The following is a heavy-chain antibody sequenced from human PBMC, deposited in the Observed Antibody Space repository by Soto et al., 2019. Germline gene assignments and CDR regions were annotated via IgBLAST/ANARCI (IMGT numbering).Heavy chain of an antibody. CDR1: GFNFTNSA. V-gene: IGHV1-58*02. J-gene: IGHJ6*03. CDR2: IGVGSGNT. Sequence: SVKVSCKASGFNFTNSAMQWVRQARGQRLEWIGWIGVGSGNTNYAQKFQERVTITRDMSTSTAYMQLSSLKSEDTAVYYCAAETAHAFFDILTYYMDVWG. CDR3: AAETAHAFFDILTYYMDV. D-gene: IGHD3-9*01.